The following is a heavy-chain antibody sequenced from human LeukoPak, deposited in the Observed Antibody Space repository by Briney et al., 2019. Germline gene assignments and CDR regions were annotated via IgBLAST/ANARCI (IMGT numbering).Heavy chain of an antibody. CDR3: ATYRQVLLPFES. V-gene: IGHV3-23*01. J-gene: IGHJ4*02. Sequence: GGSLRLSCAASGFTFSTFAMLWVRQPPGKGLEWVSSIFPSGGEIHYADSVRGRFTISRDNSKSILSLQMNSLRAEDTAVYYCATYRQVLLPFESWGQGTLVTVSS. D-gene: IGHD5-18*01. CDR1: GFTFSTFA. CDR2: IFPSGGEI.